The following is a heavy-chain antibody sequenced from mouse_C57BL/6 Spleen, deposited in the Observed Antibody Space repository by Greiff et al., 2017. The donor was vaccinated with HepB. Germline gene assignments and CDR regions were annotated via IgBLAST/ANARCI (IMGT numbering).Heavy chain of an antibody. CDR2: IWSGGST. CDR1: GFSLTSYG. Sequence: VKVVESGPGLVQPSQSLSITCTVSGFSLTSYGVHWVRQSPGKGLEWLGVIWSGGSTDYNAAFISRLSISKDNSKSQVFFKMNSLQADDTAIYYCARYYYGSRDYWYFDVWGTGTTVTVSS. J-gene: IGHJ1*03. CDR3: ARYYYGSRDYWYFDV. V-gene: IGHV2-2*01. D-gene: IGHD1-1*01.